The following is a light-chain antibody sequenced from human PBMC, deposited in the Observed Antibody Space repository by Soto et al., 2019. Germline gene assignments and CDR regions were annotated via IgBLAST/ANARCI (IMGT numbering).Light chain of an antibody. Sequence: QSALTQPASVSGSPGQSITISCTGTSSDVGSYNLVSWYQQHPGKAPKLMIYEGSKRPSGVSNRLSGSKSVDTASLTISGLQAEDEADYYCCSYAGSSTYVFGTGTKLTVL. J-gene: IGLJ1*01. V-gene: IGLV2-23*01. CDR2: EGS. CDR1: SSDVGSYNL. CDR3: CSYAGSSTYV.